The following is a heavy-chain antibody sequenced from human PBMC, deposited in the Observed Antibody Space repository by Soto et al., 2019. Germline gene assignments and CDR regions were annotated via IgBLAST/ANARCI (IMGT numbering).Heavy chain of an antibody. CDR2: ISSSITTV. Sequence: EVQLVESGGGLVQPGGSLRLSCAASGFTFSSYAMNWVRQAPGKGLEWVSYISSSITTVYYADSVKGRFTISRDNAQNSLDLQINSRRDEDTAVYYCARNRRYADYALEYWVQGTLVTGS. CDR1: GFTFSSYA. J-gene: IGHJ4*02. CDR3: ARNRRYADYALEY. D-gene: IGHD4-17*01. V-gene: IGHV3-48*02.